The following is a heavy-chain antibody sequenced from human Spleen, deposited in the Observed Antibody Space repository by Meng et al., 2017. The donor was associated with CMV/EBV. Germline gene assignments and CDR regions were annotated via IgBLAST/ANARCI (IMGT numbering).Heavy chain of an antibody. CDR1: GGSLSDYY. Sequence: SETLSLTCAVYGGSLSDYYWSWIRRPPGKGLEWIGEINHSGSTNYNPSLKSRVTISIDTSKNQFSLKLTSVTTADTAVYYCARDAGYYSLDWGQGTLVTVSS. CDR3: ARDAGYYSLD. CDR2: INHSGST. V-gene: IGHV4-34*01. D-gene: IGHD2-21*01. J-gene: IGHJ4*02.